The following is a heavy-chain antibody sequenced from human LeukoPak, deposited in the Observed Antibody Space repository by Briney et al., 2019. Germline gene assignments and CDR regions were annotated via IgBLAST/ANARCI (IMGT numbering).Heavy chain of an antibody. Sequence: PGRSLRLSCAASGFTFSSYAMSWVRQAPGKGLEWVSAISGSGGSTYYADSVKGRFTISRDNSKNTLYLQMNSLRAEDTAVYYCAKHIVVVPAADYWGQGTLVTVSS. V-gene: IGHV3-23*01. CDR3: AKHIVVVPAADY. CDR2: ISGSGGST. CDR1: GFTFSSYA. D-gene: IGHD2-2*01. J-gene: IGHJ4*02.